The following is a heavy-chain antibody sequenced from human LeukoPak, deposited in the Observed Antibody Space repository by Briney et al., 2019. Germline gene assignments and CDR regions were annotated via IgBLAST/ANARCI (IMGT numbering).Heavy chain of an antibody. CDR1: GYTFTSYY. D-gene: IGHD7-27*01. CDR3: ARAGQPGSHGDDFDY. J-gene: IGHJ4*02. Sequence: GASVNVSCKASGYTFTSYYMHWVRQAPGQGLEWMGIINPSGGSTIYAQKFQGRVTMTRDTSTSTVYMELSSLRSEDTAVYYCARAGQPGSHGDDFDYWGQGTLVTVSS. CDR2: INPSGGST. V-gene: IGHV1-46*01.